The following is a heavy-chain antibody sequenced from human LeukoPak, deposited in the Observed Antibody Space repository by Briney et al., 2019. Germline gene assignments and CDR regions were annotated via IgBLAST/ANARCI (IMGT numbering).Heavy chain of an antibody. CDR3: ARDRKMATLVDY. CDR1: GGYIITSGHY. CDR2: VYYAGVT. D-gene: IGHD5-24*01. J-gene: IGHJ4*02. Sequence: SETLSLTCTVSGGYIITSGHYWGWIRQPPGKGLEWIGSVYYAGVTSTNPFFRSRMSISVDTSKNQFSLNLTSVTAADTAVYYCARDRKMATLVDYWGQGTLVTVSS. V-gene: IGHV4-39*07.